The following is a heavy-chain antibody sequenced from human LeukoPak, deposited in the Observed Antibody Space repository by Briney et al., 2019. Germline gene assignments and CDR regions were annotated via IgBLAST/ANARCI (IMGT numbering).Heavy chain of an antibody. D-gene: IGHD1-26*01. J-gene: IGHJ3*02. CDR3: ARRGATGAFDI. V-gene: IGHV3-21*01. CDR2: ISSSSSYI. Sequence: PGGSLRLSCAASGFTFSSYSMNWVRQAPGRGLEWVSSISSSSSYIYYADSVKGRFTISGDNAKNSLYLQMNSLRAEDTAVYYCARRGATGAFDIWGQGTMVTVSS. CDR1: GFTFSSYS.